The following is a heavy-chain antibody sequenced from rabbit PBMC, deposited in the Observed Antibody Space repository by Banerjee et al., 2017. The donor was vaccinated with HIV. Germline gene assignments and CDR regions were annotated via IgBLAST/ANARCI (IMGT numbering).Heavy chain of an antibody. CDR3: ARDLAGVIGWNFNL. Sequence: QEQLVESGGGLVQPEGSLTLTCTASAFSFSNYYMSWVRQAPGKGLEWIACINTNSGNTVYASWAKGRFTISKTSPTTVTLQMTSLTAADTATYFCARDLAGVIGWNFNLWGPGTLV. CDR2: INTNSGNT. V-gene: IGHV1S45*01. D-gene: IGHD4-1*01. CDR1: AFSFSNYYM. J-gene: IGHJ4*01.